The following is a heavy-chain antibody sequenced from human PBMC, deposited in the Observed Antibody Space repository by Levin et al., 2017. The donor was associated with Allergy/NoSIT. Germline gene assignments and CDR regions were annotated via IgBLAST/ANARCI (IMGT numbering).Heavy chain of an antibody. V-gene: IGHV4-39*01. CDR2: IYYSGST. Sequence: PSETLSLTCTVSGGSISSSSYYWGWIRQPPGKGLEWIGSIYYSGSTYYNPSLKSRVTISVDTSKNQFSLKLSSVTAADTAVYYCARLGGELLWFGELFDAFDIWGQGTMVTVSS. CDR3: ARLGGELLWFGELFDAFDI. D-gene: IGHD3-10*01. J-gene: IGHJ3*02. CDR1: GGSISSSSYY.